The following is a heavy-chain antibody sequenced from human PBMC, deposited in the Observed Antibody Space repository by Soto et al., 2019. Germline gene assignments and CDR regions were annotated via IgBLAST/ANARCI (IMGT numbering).Heavy chain of an antibody. Sequence: SETLSLTCTVSGGSISSYGWSWIRQPPGKGLEWIGYIYYSGNTNYNPSLKSRVTISVDTSKNQFSLKLSSVTAADTAVYYCARVDSSGWYNWFDPWGQGTPVTVS. CDR2: IYYSGNT. CDR3: ARVDSSGWYNWFDP. D-gene: IGHD6-19*01. CDR1: GGSISSYG. V-gene: IGHV4-59*08. J-gene: IGHJ5*02.